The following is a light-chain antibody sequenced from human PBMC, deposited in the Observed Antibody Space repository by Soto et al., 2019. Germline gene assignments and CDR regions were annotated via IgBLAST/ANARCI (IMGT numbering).Light chain of an antibody. Sequence: DIQMTQSPSTLSASVGDRVTITCRASQSIRGWLAWYQQKPGKAPNLLIYDDSTLQSGVPSRFSGGGFGTEFTLTISSLQPDDFATYYCQQYNSFSTFGQGTKLEIK. J-gene: IGKJ2*01. V-gene: IGKV1-5*01. CDR1: QSIRGW. CDR2: DDS. CDR3: QQYNSFST.